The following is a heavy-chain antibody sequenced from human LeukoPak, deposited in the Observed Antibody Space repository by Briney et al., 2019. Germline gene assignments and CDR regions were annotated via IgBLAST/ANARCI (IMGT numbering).Heavy chain of an antibody. D-gene: IGHD3-10*01. CDR3: ARSGSYYYYGMDV. CDR1: GGSFSGYY. Sequence: SETLSLTCAVYGGSFSGYYWSWIRQPPGKGLEWIGEINHSGSTNYNPSLKSRVTISVDTSKNQFSLKLSSVTAADTAVYYCARSGSYYYYGMDVWGQGTTVTVPS. CDR2: INHSGST. V-gene: IGHV4-34*01. J-gene: IGHJ6*02.